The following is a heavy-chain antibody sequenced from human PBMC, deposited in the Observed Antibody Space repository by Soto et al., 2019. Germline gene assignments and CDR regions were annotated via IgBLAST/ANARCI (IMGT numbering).Heavy chain of an antibody. J-gene: IGHJ5*02. CDR3: ERIRIATNNYKWFDP. V-gene: IGHV4-31*03. CDR1: VAALNSGNYY. CDR2: IYVTGAV. D-gene: IGHD2-21*01. Sequence: TLSLTCSVSVAALNSGNYYWSWIRQVPGKGLEWIGHIYVTGAVDYNPSLRDRITISQDTSERQFSLNLRLVTAADTAVYYCERIRIATNNYKWFDPWGQGTLVTVSS.